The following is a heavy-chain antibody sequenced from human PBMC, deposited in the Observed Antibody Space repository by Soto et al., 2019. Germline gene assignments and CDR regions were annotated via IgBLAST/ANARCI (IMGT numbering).Heavy chain of an antibody. D-gene: IGHD2-8*01. CDR3: ARGLGYCTNGVCYMG. CDR1: GYTFTTYY. Sequence: VKVSCKASGYTFTTYYMHWVRQAPVQGLEWMGGIIPIFGTANYAQKFQGRVTITADESTSTAYMELSSLRSEDTAVYYCARGLGYCTNGVCYMGWGQGTLVTVSS. J-gene: IGHJ4*02. V-gene: IGHV1-69*13. CDR2: IIPIFGTA.